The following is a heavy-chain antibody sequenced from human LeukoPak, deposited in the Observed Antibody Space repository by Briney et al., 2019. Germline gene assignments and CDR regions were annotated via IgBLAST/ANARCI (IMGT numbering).Heavy chain of an antibody. Sequence: PGGTLRLSCAASGFTFSNAWMSWVRQAPGKGLEWVGRIKSKTDGGTTDYAAPVKGRFTISRDDSKNTLYLQMNSLKTEDTAVYYCTTTTYYYDGAFDIWGQGTMVTVSS. CDR3: TTTTYYYDGAFDI. D-gene: IGHD3-22*01. J-gene: IGHJ3*02. V-gene: IGHV3-15*01. CDR2: IKSKTDGGTT. CDR1: GFTFSNAW.